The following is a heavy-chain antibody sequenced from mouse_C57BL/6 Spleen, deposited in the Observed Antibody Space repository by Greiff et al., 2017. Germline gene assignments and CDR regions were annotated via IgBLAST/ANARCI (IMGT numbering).Heavy chain of an antibody. CDR1: GYAFSSSW. CDR2: IYPGDGDT. Sequence: QVQLKQSGPELVKPGASVKISCKASGYAFSSSWMNWVKQRPGKGLEWIGRIYPGDGDTNYNGKFKGKATLTADKSSSTAYMQLSSLTSEDSAVYFCAPTVVATPFAYWGQGTTLTVSS. J-gene: IGHJ2*01. V-gene: IGHV1-82*01. CDR3: APTVVATPFAY. D-gene: IGHD1-1*01.